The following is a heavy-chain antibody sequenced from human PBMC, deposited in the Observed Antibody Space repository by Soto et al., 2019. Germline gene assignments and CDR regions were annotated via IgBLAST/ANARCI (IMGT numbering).Heavy chain of an antibody. J-gene: IGHJ4*02. D-gene: IGHD3-10*01. V-gene: IGHV3-23*01. Sequence: GGSLRLSCAPSGFTFSNYAMFWVRQAPGKGLEWVSTVFAGGGSTYYVDSVKGRFTISRDNSKNILFLQMDSLRAEDTAVYFCAKDLIRGDGYIDFDYWGQGTLVTVSS. CDR2: VFAGGGST. CDR3: AKDLIRGDGYIDFDY. CDR1: GFTFSNYA.